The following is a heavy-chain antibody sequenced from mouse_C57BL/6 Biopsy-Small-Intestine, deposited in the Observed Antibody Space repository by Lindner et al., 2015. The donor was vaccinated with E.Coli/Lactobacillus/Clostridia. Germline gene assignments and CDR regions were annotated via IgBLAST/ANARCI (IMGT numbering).Heavy chain of an antibody. J-gene: IGHJ4*01. CDR3: ARLKILVHGIIIYDY. D-gene: IGHD1-3*01. V-gene: IGHV1-4*01. CDR1: GYSFTSNT. CDR2: ISPNNGDT. Sequence: SVKVSCKASGYSFTSNTISWVRQAPGQGLEWMGWISPNNGDTIYAQKFQGRVTMTTDTATRIAYMELRSLRSDDTAVYFCARLKILVHGIIIYDYWGQGTQVTVSS.